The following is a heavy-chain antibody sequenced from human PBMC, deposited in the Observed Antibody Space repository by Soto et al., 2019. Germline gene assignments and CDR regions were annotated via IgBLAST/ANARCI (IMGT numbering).Heavy chain of an antibody. CDR1: GYTFTGYY. J-gene: IGHJ6*02. Sequence: ASVKVSCKASGYTFTGYYMHWVRQAPGQGLEWMGWINPNSGGTNYAQKFQGWVTMARDTSISTAYMELSRLRSDDTAVYYCARDGAIVATIYGMDVWGQGTTVTVS. V-gene: IGHV1-2*04. D-gene: IGHD5-12*01. CDR2: INPNSGGT. CDR3: ARDGAIVATIYGMDV.